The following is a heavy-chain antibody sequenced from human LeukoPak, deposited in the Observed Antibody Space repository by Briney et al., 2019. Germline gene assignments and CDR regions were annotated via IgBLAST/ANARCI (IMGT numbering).Heavy chain of an antibody. J-gene: IGHJ5*02. CDR3: ARHNTRFLERLPALGS. D-gene: IGHD3-3*01. Sequence: GGSLRLSCLASGFTYNSYAMHWVRRAPGKGLEWVAFIRHDGSSEYYADSVKGRFIISRDRSGNTVYLQMKSLRPEDTAIYYCARHNTRFLERLPALGSWGQGTLVTVSS. CDR1: GFTYNSYA. V-gene: IGHV3-30*02. CDR2: IRHDGSSE.